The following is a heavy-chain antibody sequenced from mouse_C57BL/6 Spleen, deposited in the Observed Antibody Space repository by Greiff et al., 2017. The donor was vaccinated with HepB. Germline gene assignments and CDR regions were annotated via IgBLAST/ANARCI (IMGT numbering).Heavy chain of an antibody. D-gene: IGHD2-1*01. CDR2: IHPKSGST. CDR1: GYTFTSYW. CDR3: ASTLLFYAMDY. J-gene: IGHJ4*01. Sequence: QVQLQQPGAELVKPGASVKLSCKASGYTFTSYWMHWVKQRPGQGLEWIGMIHPKSGSTNYNEKFKSKATLTVDKSSSTAYMQLSSLTSEDSAVYYCASTLLFYAMDYWGQGTSVTVSS. V-gene: IGHV1-64*01.